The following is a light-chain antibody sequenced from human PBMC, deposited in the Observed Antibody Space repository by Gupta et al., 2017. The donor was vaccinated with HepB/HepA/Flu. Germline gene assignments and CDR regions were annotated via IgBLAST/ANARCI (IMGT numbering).Light chain of an antibody. CDR2: AAS. J-gene: IGKJ4*01. Sequence: VCITCRASQSISSYLNWYQQKPGKAPKLLIYAASRVQSGVPSRFSGSGSGTDFTLTISRRQPEDFATYYCQQRDSTHDTFGRGTKVDIK. CDR1: QSISSY. CDR3: QQRDSTHDT. V-gene: IGKV1-39*01.